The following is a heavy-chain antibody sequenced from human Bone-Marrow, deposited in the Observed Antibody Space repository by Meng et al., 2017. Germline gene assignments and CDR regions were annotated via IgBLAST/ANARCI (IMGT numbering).Heavy chain of an antibody. V-gene: IGHV1-2*02. CDR3: ARAFDSSGYYQDAFDI. CDR1: GYTFTGYY. D-gene: IGHD3-22*01. CDR2: INPNSGGT. Sequence: ASVKVSCKASGYTFTGYYMHWVRQAPGQGLEWMGWINPNSGGTNYAQKFQGRVTMTRDTSISTAYMELSRLRSDDTAVYYCARAFDSSGYYQDAFDIWGQGTMVTV. J-gene: IGHJ3*02.